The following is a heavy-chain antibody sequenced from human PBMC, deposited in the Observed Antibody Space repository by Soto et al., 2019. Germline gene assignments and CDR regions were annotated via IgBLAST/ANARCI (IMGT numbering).Heavy chain of an antibody. V-gene: IGHV1-18*01. D-gene: IGHD6-6*01. CDR1: GYTFRNYG. CDR2: ISAYNGNT. CDR3: ARDGRQFVPNSYNFDV. Sequence: QVQLVQSGAELKKPGASVKVSCKASGYTFRNYGINWVRQAPGQVLEWMGWISAYNGNTKYALKFQVRVTMATDTPTITAYMELTSLKSDDTAFYYCARDGRQFVPNSYNFDVWGQGTTVTVSA. J-gene: IGHJ3*01.